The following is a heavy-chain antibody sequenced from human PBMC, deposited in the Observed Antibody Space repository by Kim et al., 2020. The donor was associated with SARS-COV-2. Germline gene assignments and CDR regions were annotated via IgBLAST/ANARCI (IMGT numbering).Heavy chain of an antibody. CDR1: GFTFSSYG. CDR2: ISYDGSNK. Sequence: GGSLRLSCAASGFTFSSYGMHWVRQAPGKGLELVAVISYDGSNKYYADSVKGRFTISRDNSKNTLYLQMNSLRAEDTAVYYCAKTAAARPRGGGYYYYGMDVWGQGNTVTVSS. D-gene: IGHD6-13*01. J-gene: IGHJ6*01. V-gene: IGHV3-30*18. CDR3: AKTAAARPRGGGYYYYGMDV.